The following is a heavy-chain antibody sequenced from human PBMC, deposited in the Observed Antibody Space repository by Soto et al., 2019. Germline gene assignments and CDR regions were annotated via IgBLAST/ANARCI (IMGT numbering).Heavy chain of an antibody. CDR2: IIPILGTA. D-gene: IGHD3-16*01. CDR1: GGTFSSYA. V-gene: IGHV1-69*11. CDR3: APHLGGNHYYSGMPV. Sequence: QVQLVQSGAEVKKPGSSVKVSCKASGGTFSSYAISWVRQAPGQGLEWMGGIIPILGTADYAQKLQGRVTIPADDSTRTAYMELSSLRSEATAVYYCAPHLGGNHYYSGMPVWGQGTTVTVSS. J-gene: IGHJ6*02.